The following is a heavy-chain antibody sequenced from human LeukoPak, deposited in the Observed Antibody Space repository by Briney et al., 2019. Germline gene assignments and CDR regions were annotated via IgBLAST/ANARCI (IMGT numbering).Heavy chain of an antibody. CDR1: GFTFSSYW. CDR3: AQGYSGYDGFDY. CDR2: INSDGSST. J-gene: IGHJ4*02. V-gene: IGHV3-74*01. D-gene: IGHD5-12*01. Sequence: PGGSLRLSCAASGFTFSSYWMHWVRQAPGKGLVWVSRINSDGSSTSYADSVKGRFTISRDNAKNTLYLQMNSLRAEDTAVYYCAQGYSGYDGFDYWGQGTLVTVSS.